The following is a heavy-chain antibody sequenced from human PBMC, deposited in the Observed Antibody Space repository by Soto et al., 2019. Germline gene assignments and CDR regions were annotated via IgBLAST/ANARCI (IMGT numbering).Heavy chain of an antibody. Sequence: QVQLVQSGGEEKKPGASVKVSCEASGYTFTAYAIHWLRQAPGQRLEWMAWINPGNGNTKYSQKFLGRVSITRDTSASTAYLELGSLRYEDTAVYYCARAAISPYGGLIGPFDYWGQGNVVTVSS. D-gene: IGHD3-16*02. CDR3: ARAAISPYGGLIGPFDY. J-gene: IGHJ4*02. V-gene: IGHV1-3*05. CDR2: INPGNGNT. CDR1: GYTFTAYA.